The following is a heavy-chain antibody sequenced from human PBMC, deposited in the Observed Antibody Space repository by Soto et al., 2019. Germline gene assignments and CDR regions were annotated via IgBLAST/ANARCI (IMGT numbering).Heavy chain of an antibody. D-gene: IGHD3-22*01. Sequence: QVRLPQWGAGLLKPSETLSLTCAVYGGSFPDYYWSWIRQPPGKGLAWIGEINHSGDSNYNPSLKSRVTISVDTSENQFSLQLSSVTAADTAVYYCARNYYDSGRFGLDPWGQGTQVTVSS. CDR1: GGSFPDYY. V-gene: IGHV4-34*01. CDR3: ARNYYDSGRFGLDP. J-gene: IGHJ5*02. CDR2: INHSGDS.